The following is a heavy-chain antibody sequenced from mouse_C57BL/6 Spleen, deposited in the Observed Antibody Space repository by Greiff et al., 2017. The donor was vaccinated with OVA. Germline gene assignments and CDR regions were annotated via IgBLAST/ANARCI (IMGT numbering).Heavy chain of an antibody. CDR3: ERGPSTMDY. J-gene: IGHJ4*01. D-gene: IGHD3-3*01. CDR1: GFTFNTYA. CDR2: IRSKSSNYAT. V-gene: IGHV10-3*01. Sequence: EVQLVESGGGLVQPKGSLKLSCAASGFTFNTYAMHWVRQAPGKGLEWVARIRSKSSNYATYYADSVKDRFTISRDVSQSMLYLQKNNQKSGDTAIFYCERGPSTMDYGGKGTSVTVSS.